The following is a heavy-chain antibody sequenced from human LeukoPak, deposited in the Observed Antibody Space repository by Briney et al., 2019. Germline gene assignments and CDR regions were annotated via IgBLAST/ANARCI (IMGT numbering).Heavy chain of an antibody. CDR3: ARDGERISTIGGVYWLDY. D-gene: IGHD3-16*01. V-gene: IGHV3-74*01. CDR1: GFTFSSYW. CDR2: INTDGTIT. Sequence: GGSLRLSCAASGFTFSSYWMHWVRQVPGKGLVWVSHINTDGTITAYADSVKGRFTISRDNARNTLYLQMTSLRADDTAVYYCARDGERISTIGGVYWLDYWGQGILVTVSS. J-gene: IGHJ4*02.